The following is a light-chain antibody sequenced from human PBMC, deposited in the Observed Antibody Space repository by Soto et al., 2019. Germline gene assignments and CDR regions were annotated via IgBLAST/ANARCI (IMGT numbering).Light chain of an antibody. V-gene: IGKV3-20*01. CDR3: QQYGSSPWT. Sequence: EIVLTQSPGTLSLSPGERATLSCRASQSVSNNYLAWYQQKPGQAPRLLIYGASNGATGIPYRFSGSGSGTDFTLIISRLEPEDFAVYYCQQYGSSPWTFGQGPRWISN. CDR2: GAS. CDR1: QSVSNNY. J-gene: IGKJ1*01.